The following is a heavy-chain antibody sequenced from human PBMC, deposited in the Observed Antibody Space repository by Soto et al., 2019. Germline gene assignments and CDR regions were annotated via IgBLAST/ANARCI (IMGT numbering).Heavy chain of an antibody. CDR3: ARRRYSSSPNFDY. CDR1: GGSISSGGYY. V-gene: IGHV4-31*03. D-gene: IGHD6-6*01. J-gene: IGHJ4*02. Sequence: TSETLSLTCTVSGGSISSGGYYWSWIRQHPGKGLEWIGYIYYSGSTYYNPSLKSRVTISVDTSKNQFSLELSSVTAADTAVYYCARRRYSSSPNFDYWGQGTLVTVSS. CDR2: IYYSGST.